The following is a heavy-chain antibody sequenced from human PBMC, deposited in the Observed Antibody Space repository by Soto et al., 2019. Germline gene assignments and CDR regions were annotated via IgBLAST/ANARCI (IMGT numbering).Heavy chain of an antibody. J-gene: IGHJ6*02. CDR1: GYTFTSYG. CDR3: ARGGGSSWYINYYYYYGMDV. CDR2: ISAYNGNT. D-gene: IGHD6-13*01. Sequence: VSCKASGYTFTSYGISWVRQAPGQGLEWMGWISAYNGNTNYAQKLQGRVTMTTDTSTSTAYMELRSLRSDDTAVYYCARGGGSSWYINYYYYYGMDVWGQGTTVTVSS. V-gene: IGHV1-18*01.